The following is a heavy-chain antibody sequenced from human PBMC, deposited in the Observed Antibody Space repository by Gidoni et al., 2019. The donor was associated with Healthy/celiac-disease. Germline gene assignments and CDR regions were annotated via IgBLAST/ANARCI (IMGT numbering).Heavy chain of an antibody. CDR3: AKDEGIVVVPAAKAISYGMDV. CDR2: ISYDGSNK. CDR1: GFTFSSDG. J-gene: IGHJ6*02. D-gene: IGHD2-2*01. Sequence: QVQLVESGGGVVQPGRSLILSCAASGFTFSSDGMHWVRQAPGKGLEWVAGISYDGSNKYYADSVKGRFTISKDNSKNTLYLQMNSLRAEDTAVYYGAKDEGIVVVPAAKAISYGMDVWGQGTTVTVSS. V-gene: IGHV3-30*18.